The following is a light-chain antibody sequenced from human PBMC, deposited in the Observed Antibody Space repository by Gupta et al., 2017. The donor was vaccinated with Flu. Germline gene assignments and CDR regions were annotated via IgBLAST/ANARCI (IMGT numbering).Light chain of an antibody. CDR1: RLTTQY. J-gene: IGLJ2*01. CDR3: HSADNSGTYVV. CDR2: NDN. Sequence: SYELTQQPSVSVSPGQTATITCSGNRLTTQYPYWYQQKPGQAPLLVIFNDNERPSGIPERFSGSNSGTTVTLTISGVQAEDEAAYYCHSADNSGTYVVFGGGTKLTV. V-gene: IGLV3-25*03.